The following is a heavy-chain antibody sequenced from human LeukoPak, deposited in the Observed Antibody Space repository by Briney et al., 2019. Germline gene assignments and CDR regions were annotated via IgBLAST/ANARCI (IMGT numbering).Heavy chain of an antibody. CDR3: ARGFYDILTGYLLNAFDI. CDR1: GGSFSGYY. Sequence: SETLSLTCAVYGGSFSGYYWSWIRQPPGKGLEWIGEINHSGSTNYNPSLKSRVTISVDTSKNQFSLKLSSVTAADTAVYYCARGFYDILTGYLLNAFDIWGQGTMVTASS. V-gene: IGHV4-34*01. D-gene: IGHD3-9*01. J-gene: IGHJ3*02. CDR2: INHSGST.